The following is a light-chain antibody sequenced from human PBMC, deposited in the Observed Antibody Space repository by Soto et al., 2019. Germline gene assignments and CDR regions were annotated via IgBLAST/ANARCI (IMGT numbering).Light chain of an antibody. V-gene: IGKV1-39*01. J-gene: IGKJ3*01. CDR3: QQSYSTLFT. CDR1: QSINSY. CDR2: AAS. Sequence: DIQMTQSPSSLSASVGDRVTITCRASQSINSYLNWYQQKPGKAPKLLIYAASSLQSGVPSRFSSSGSGADFTLTISSLRPEDFATYYCQQSYSTLFTFGPGTKVDIK.